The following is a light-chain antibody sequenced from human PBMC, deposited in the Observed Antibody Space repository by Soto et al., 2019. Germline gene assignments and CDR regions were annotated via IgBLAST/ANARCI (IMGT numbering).Light chain of an antibody. CDR2: RAS. CDR1: QSINSN. V-gene: IGKV3-15*01. Sequence: IVMTHSPATLSVSLGERATLSCRASQSINSNLAWYQQKPGQAPRLLMFRASIRAAGFPAGFSGSGSGTEFNITISSLQSDDSAVYYCQQYNNWPRATFGGGTKVDIK. J-gene: IGKJ4*01. CDR3: QQYNNWPRAT.